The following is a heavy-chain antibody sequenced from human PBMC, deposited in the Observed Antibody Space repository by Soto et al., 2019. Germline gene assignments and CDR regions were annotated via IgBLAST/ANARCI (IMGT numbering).Heavy chain of an antibody. CDR1: GFTLSNAW. J-gene: IGHJ6*02. V-gene: IGHV3-15*07. CDR3: TTGYCIGTSCYVWRRMSYYYYGMDV. Sequence: PGGSLRLSCAASGFTLSNAWMNWVRQAPGKGLEWVGRIKSKTDGGTTDYAAPVKGRFTISRDDSKNTLYLQMNSLKTEDTAVYYCTTGYCIGTSCYVWRRMSYYYYGMDVWGQGTTVTVSS. CDR2: IKSKTDGGTT. D-gene: IGHD2-2*01.